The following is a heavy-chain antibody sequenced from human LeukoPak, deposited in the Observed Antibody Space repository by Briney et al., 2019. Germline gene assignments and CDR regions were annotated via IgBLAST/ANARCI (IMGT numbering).Heavy chain of an antibody. CDR2: IYPGDSDT. V-gene: IGHV5-51*01. D-gene: IGHD3-10*01. Sequence: GESLKISCKGSGYSFTSYWIGWVRQMPGKGLEWMGIIYPGDSDTRYSPSFQGQVTISVDKSISTVYLQWSSLKASDTAIYYCVRQSRDGSKTRGYYFDYWGQGTQVTVSS. CDR1: GYSFTSYW. J-gene: IGHJ4*02. CDR3: VRQSRDGSKTRGYYFDY.